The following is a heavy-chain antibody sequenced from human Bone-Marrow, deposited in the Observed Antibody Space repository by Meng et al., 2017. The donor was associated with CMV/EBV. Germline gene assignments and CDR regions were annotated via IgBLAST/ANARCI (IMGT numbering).Heavy chain of an antibody. D-gene: IGHD4-23*01. V-gene: IGHV4-4*02. CDR3: EVGGYGGGCFDY. CDR2: IYHSGST. Sequence: QVQLQEAGPGLVKPSGNLSRTVAVSCGSISSSNWWRWVRQPPGKGLEWIGEIYHSGSTNYNTYLQSRVTISVEKSKNQFSLKLSYVTAADTAVYYCEVGGYGGGCFDYWGQGTLVTVYS. CDR1: CGSISSSNW. J-gene: IGHJ4*02.